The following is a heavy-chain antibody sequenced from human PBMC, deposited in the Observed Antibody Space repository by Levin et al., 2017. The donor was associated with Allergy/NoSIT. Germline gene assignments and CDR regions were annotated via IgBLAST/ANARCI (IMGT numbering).Heavy chain of an antibody. V-gene: IGHV1-18*01. CDR3: ARVQDIVIVPAAIDFDY. Sequence: AASVKVSCKASGYTFTSYGISWVRQAPGQGLEWMGWISAYNGNTNYAQKLQGRVTMTTDTSTSTAYMELRSLRSDDTAVYYCARVQDIVIVPAAIDFDYWGQGTLVTVSS. CDR1: GYTFTSYG. CDR2: ISAYNGNT. D-gene: IGHD2-2*01. J-gene: IGHJ4*02.